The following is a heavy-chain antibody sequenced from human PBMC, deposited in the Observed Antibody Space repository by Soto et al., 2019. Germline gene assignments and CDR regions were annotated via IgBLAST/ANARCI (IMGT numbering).Heavy chain of an antibody. CDR1: GYSISSSNW. CDR2: IYYSGST. CDR3: ARSVLRYSSSPNWFDP. J-gene: IGHJ5*02. Sequence: QVQLQESGPGLVKPSDTLSLTCAVSGYSISSSNWWGWIRQPPGKGLEWIGYIYYSGSTYYNPSLKSRVTISVDTAKNQFSLKLSSVTAVDTAVYYCARSVLRYSSSPNWFDPWGQGTLVTVSS. D-gene: IGHD6-13*01. V-gene: IGHV4-28*01.